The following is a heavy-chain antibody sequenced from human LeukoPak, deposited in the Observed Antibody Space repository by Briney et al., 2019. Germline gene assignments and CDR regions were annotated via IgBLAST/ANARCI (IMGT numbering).Heavy chain of an antibody. CDR3: ARDAQRGFDYSNSLEY. D-gene: IGHD4-11*01. Sequence: GGSLRLSCTASGFTYSHFGMHWVRQAPGKGLEWVAVIWSDGTNQYYGDSVKGRFTISRDDSGNTVYLQMNSLRPEDTGVYYCARDAQRGFDYSNSLEYWGQGTPVTVST. V-gene: IGHV3-33*08. J-gene: IGHJ4*02. CDR1: GFTYSHFG. CDR2: IWSDGTNQ.